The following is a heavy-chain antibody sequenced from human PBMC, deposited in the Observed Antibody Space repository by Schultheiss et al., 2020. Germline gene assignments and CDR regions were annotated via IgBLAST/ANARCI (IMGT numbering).Heavy chain of an antibody. CDR2: INPNSGGT. J-gene: IGHJ4*02. CDR1: GYTFTGHY. CDR3: ARSYSHKGGLDF. Sequence: ASVKVSCKASGYTFTGHYMHWVRQAPGQGLEWMRGINPNSGGTNYAQKFQGRVTITRDTSASTAYMELSSLTSEDTAMYYCARSYSHKGGLDFWGQGTLVTVSS. V-gene: IGHV1-2*02. D-gene: IGHD1-26*01.